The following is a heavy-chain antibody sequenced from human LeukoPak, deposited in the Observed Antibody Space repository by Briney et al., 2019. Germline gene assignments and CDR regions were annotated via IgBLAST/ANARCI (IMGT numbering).Heavy chain of an antibody. CDR3: AKDLGTTVTTGWFDP. J-gene: IGHJ5*02. Sequence: GGSLRLSCAASGFTFSSNAMSWVRQAPGKGLEWVSAISGSGGSAFYADSVKGWFTISRDNSKNTLYLQMNSLRAEDTAVYYCAKDLGTTVTTGWFDPWGQGTLVTVSS. D-gene: IGHD4-17*01. CDR1: GFTFSSNA. V-gene: IGHV3-23*01. CDR2: ISGSGGSA.